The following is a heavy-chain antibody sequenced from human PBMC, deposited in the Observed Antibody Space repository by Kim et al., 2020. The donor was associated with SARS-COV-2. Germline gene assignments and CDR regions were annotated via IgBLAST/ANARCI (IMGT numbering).Heavy chain of an antibody. Sequence: GGSLRLSCAASGFSFSGSTMHWVRQAPGKGLEWISYISRSGSPIYSADPVKGRFTISSDNAKNSLSLQMNSLRAEDTAVYYGARQQWLPYWGQGTLVTVSS. CDR3: ARQQWLPY. D-gene: IGHD5-12*01. V-gene: IGHV3-48*04. CDR2: ISRSGSPI. J-gene: IGHJ4*02. CDR1: GFSFSGST.